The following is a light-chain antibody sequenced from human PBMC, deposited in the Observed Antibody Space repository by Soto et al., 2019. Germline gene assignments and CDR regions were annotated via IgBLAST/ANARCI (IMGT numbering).Light chain of an antibody. CDR3: QHYIDWRRT. CDR2: GAS. V-gene: IGKV3-15*01. J-gene: IGKJ1*01. CDR1: QSVSSN. Sequence: EIVMTESPATLSVSPGERATLSCRASQSVSSNLAWYQQKPGQAPRLLIYGASTRATGIPVRFSGSGSGTEFTLTISSLQSEDFAVYYCQHYIDWRRTFGQGTKVDIK.